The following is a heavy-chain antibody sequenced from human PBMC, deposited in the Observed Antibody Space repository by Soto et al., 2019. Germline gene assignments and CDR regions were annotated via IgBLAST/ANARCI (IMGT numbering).Heavy chain of an antibody. CDR1: GLPFFSYA. CDR3: ARSLFMVAPDNEPFDY. J-gene: IGHJ4*02. CDR2: ISGGGNDR. V-gene: IGHV3-23*01. D-gene: IGHD5-12*01. Sequence: GGSLRLSCAASGLPFFSYAVIGVRQAAGKGLEWVAGISGGGNDRYYADFVQGRFTLSRDNSRNILYLQMSSLRADDTAMYFCARSLFMVAPDNEPFDYWGQGTLVTVSS.